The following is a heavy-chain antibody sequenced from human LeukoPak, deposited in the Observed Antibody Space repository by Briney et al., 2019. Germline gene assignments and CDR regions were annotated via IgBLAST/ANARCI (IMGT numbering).Heavy chain of an antibody. D-gene: IGHD2-15*01. CDR1: GGSFSGYY. V-gene: IGHV4-59*10. CDR3: ASVYCSGGSCPIDY. Sequence: SETLSLTCAVYGGSFSGYYWTWIRQPAGEGLEWIGRIQTSGSTNYNPSLKSRVTISIDTSNNQFSLKLNPVTAADTAVYYCASVYCSGGSCPIDYWGQGTLVTVSS. J-gene: IGHJ4*02. CDR2: IQTSGST.